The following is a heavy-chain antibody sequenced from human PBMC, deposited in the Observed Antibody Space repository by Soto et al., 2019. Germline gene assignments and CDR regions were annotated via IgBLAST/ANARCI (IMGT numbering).Heavy chain of an antibody. Sequence: SGPTLVNPTQTLTLTCIFSGFSLKTSGVGVGWIRQPPGKALEWLALIYWDDDKRYSPSLKSGLTITKDTSKNQVVLTMTNMDPVDTATYYCAHSSIIITFGGVTTKRTFDPWGQGTLVTSPQ. CDR1: GFSLKTSGVG. D-gene: IGHD3-16*01. CDR3: AHSSIIITFGGVTTKRTFDP. CDR2: IYWDDDK. J-gene: IGHJ5*02. V-gene: IGHV2-5*02.